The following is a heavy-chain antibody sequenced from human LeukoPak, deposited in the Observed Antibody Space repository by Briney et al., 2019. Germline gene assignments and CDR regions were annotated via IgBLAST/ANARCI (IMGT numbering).Heavy chain of an antibody. CDR3: ARALYYYGSGSYPYYYYYMDV. Sequence: ASVKVSCKASGYTFTSYGISWVRQAPGQGLEWTGWISAYNGNTNYAQKLQGRVTMTTDTSTSTAYMELRSLRSDDTAVYYCARALYYYGSGSYPYYYYYMDVWGKGTTVTISS. CDR2: ISAYNGNT. V-gene: IGHV1-18*01. CDR1: GYTFTSYG. D-gene: IGHD3-10*01. J-gene: IGHJ6*03.